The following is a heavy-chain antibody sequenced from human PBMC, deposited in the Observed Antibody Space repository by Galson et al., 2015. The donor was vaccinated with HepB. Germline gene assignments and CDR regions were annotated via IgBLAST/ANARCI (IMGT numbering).Heavy chain of an antibody. V-gene: IGHV1-69-2*01. CDR3: ATDVGGSTEFDP. J-gene: IGHJ5*02. Sequence: VKVSCKVSGNSLIDYYIHWVQQTPGKGLEWMGFVDPQDGETLYAEKFQGRVTITADTSTDTAYMELSRLRDEDTAVYYCATDVGGSTEFDPWGQGTLVTVSS. CDR1: GNSLIDYY. D-gene: IGHD4-23*01. CDR2: VDPQDGET.